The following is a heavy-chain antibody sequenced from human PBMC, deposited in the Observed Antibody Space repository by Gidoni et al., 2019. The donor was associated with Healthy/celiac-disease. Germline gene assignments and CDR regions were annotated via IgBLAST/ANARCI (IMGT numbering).Heavy chain of an antibody. J-gene: IGHJ5*02. CDR1: GFTFSSYG. Sequence: QVQLVESGGGVVQPGRSLRLSCAASGFTFSSYGMHWGRQGPGKGLEWVAVIWYDGSNKYSADSVKGRFTISRDNSKNTLSLQMNSLRAEDTAVYYCARDSANSSSWYNWFDPWGQGTLVTVSS. V-gene: IGHV3-33*01. CDR2: IWYDGSNK. D-gene: IGHD6-13*01. CDR3: ARDSANSSSWYNWFDP.